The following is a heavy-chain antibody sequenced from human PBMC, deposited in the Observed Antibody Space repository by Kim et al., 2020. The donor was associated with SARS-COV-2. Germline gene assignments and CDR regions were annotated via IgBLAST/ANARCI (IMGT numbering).Heavy chain of an antibody. D-gene: IGHD2-8*01. V-gene: IGHV4-34*01. J-gene: IGHJ5*02. CDR2: INHSGST. CDR3: EREGSMGKYNWFDT. Sequence: SETLSLTCAVYGGSFSGYYWSWIRQPPGKGLEWIGEINHSGSTNYNPSLKSRVTISVDTSKNQFSLKLSSVTAADTAVYYCEREGSMGKYNWFDTWGQGTLVTLSS. CDR1: GGSFSGYY.